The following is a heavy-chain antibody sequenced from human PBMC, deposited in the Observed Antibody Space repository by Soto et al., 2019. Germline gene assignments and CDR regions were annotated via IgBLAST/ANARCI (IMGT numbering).Heavy chain of an antibody. J-gene: IGHJ4*02. V-gene: IGHV3-48*03. CDR1: GFTFSSYE. Sequence: SLXLSCSASGFTFSSYEMNWVRQAPGKGLEWVSYITGSGNTIYYADSVKGRFTISRDNAKNSMYLQMNSLRAEDTAVYYCARGGSYFDYWGQGTLVTVSS. D-gene: IGHD1-26*01. CDR2: ITGSGNTI. CDR3: ARGGSYFDY.